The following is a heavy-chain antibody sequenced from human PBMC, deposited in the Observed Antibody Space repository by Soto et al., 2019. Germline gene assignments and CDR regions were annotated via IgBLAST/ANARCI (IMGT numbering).Heavy chain of an antibody. CDR3: GRAEHYDFITGYGNYYYMDV. V-gene: IGHV1-18*01. J-gene: IGHJ6*03. CDR1: GYTFTSYG. CDR2: ISAYNGNK. Sequence: QVQLVQSGAEVKKPGASVKVSCKASGYTFTSYGISWVRQAPGQGLEWMGWISAYNGNKNYAQKLQGRVTMTTDTTTGTAYMQLRSLIADDTAVYYCGRAEHYDFITGYGNYYYMDVWGNGTTVTVSS. D-gene: IGHD3-9*01.